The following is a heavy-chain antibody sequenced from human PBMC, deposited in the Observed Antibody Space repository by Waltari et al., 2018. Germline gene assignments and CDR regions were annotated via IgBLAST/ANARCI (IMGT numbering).Heavy chain of an antibody. Sequence: QVQLVQSGAEVKKPGSSVKVSCKASGGTFRSYAIRWVRQAPGQGLEWMGRCIPIVGAANYAQEFEGRVTITADKSTSTAYMELSSLRSEDTAVYYCARLSSSYYLDYWGQGTLVTVSS. D-gene: IGHD6-6*01. J-gene: IGHJ4*02. CDR2: CIPIVGAA. CDR1: GGTFRSYA. V-gene: IGHV1-69*08. CDR3: ARLSSSYYLDY.